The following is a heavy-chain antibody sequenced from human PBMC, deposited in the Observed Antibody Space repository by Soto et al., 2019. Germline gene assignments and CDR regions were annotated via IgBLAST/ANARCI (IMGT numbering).Heavy chain of an antibody. D-gene: IGHD5-18*01. CDR1: GGSFSGYY. Sequence: SETLSLTCAVYGGSFSGYYWSWIRQHPGKGLEWIGEINHSGSTNYNPSLKSRVTISVDTSKNQFSLKLSSVTAADTAVYYCARDTEFFAYWGQGTLVLVSS. CDR3: ARDTEFFAY. J-gene: IGHJ4*02. CDR2: INHSGST. V-gene: IGHV4-34*01.